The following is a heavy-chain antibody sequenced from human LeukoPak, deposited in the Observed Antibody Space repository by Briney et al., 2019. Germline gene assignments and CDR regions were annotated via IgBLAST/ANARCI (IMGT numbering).Heavy chain of an antibody. J-gene: IGHJ4*02. CDR1: GGTFISYA. CDR2: IIPIFGTA. Sequence: ASVRVSCKASGGTFISYAISWVRQAPGQGLEWMGGIIPIFGTANYAQKFQGRVTITADESTSTAYMELSSLRSEDTDVYYCARDSWGHKYYFDYWGQGTLVTVSS. V-gene: IGHV1-69*13. D-gene: IGHD2-15*01. CDR3: ARDSWGHKYYFDY.